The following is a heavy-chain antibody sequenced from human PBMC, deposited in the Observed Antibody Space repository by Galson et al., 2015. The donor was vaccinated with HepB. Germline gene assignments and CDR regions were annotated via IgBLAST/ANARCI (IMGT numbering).Heavy chain of an antibody. CDR3: ARWAAAGTYWYFDL. J-gene: IGHJ2*01. CDR1: GDSVSSNSAA. CDR2: TYYRSKWYN. D-gene: IGHD6-13*01. Sequence: CAISGDSVSSNSAAWNWIRQSPSRGLEWLGRTYYRSKWYNDYAVSVKSRITINPDTSKNQSSLQLNSVTPEDTAVYYCARWAAAGTYWYFDLWGRGTLVTVSS. V-gene: IGHV6-1*01.